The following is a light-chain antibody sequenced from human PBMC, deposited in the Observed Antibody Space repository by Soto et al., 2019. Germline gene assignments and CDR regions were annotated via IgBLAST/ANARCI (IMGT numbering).Light chain of an antibody. CDR1: QSISSW. CDR3: QQYNSYSPVT. CDR2: DAS. J-gene: IGKJ2*01. Sequence: DIQMTQSPSTLSASVGDRVTITCRASQSISSWLAWYQQKPGKAPKLLIYDASSLESGVPSRFSGSGSGTEFTLTIRSLQPDDFATYSCQQYNSYSPVTFGQGTKLEIK. V-gene: IGKV1-5*01.